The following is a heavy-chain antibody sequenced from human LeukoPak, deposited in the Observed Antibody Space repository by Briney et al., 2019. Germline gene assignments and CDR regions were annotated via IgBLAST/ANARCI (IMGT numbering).Heavy chain of an antibody. V-gene: IGHV3-23*01. D-gene: IGHD5-12*01. CDR1: GFTFSSYA. J-gene: IGHJ4*02. Sequence: GGSVTLSCAASGFTFSSYATSWVGQAPGKGRECVSAISGSGGGTDYADSGKGRLTISRDNPKNTLYLQMNSLRAEDTGVYYCARSRVGDVALDYWGEGNLVTVSS. CDR3: ARSRVGDVALDY. CDR2: ISGSGGGT.